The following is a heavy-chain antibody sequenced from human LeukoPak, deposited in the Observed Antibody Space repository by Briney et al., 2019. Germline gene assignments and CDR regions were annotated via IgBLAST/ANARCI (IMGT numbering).Heavy chain of an antibody. CDR1: GGTFSSYA. Sequence: GALVKVSCKASGGTFSSYAISWVRQAPGQGLEWMGRIIPILGIANYAQKFQGRVTITADKSTSTAYMELSSLRSEDTAVYYCAREVGDSSGPILLSEQFDYWGQGTLVTVSS. CDR3: AREVGDSSGPILLSEQFDY. J-gene: IGHJ4*02. V-gene: IGHV1-69*04. D-gene: IGHD3-22*01. CDR2: IIPILGIA.